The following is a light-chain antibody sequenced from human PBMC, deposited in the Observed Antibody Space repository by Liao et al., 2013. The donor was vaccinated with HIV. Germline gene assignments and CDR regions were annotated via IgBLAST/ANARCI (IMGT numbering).Light chain of an antibody. CDR3: QVWDSISDHVV. J-gene: IGLJ2*01. Sequence: YGLTQPPSVSVAPGKTARITCGVNNIRTKSVHWYQQKPGQAPVLVIYYYNARPSGIPERFSGSNSGNTATLTISRVEAGDEADYYCQVWDSISDHVVFGGGTEADRP. CDR1: NIRTKS. V-gene: IGLV3-21*04. CDR2: YYN.